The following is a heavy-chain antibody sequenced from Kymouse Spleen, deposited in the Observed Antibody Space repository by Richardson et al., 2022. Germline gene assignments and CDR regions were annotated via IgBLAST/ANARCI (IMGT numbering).Heavy chain of an antibody. D-gene: IGHD6-19*01. CDR3: ARRDSSGWDFDY. V-gene: IGHV4-39*01. CDR2: IYYSGST. Sequence: QLQLQESGPGLVKPSETLSLTCTVSGGSISSSSYYWGWIRQPPGKGLEWIGSIYYSGSTYYNPSLKSRVTISVDTSKNQFSLKLSSVTAADTAVYYCARRDSSGWDFDYWGQGTLVTVSS. CDR1: GGSISSSSYY. J-gene: IGHJ4*02.